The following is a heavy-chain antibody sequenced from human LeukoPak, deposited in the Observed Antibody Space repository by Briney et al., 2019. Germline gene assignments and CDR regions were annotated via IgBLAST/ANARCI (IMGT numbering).Heavy chain of an antibody. CDR1: GGSISSYY. CDR3: ARAPIVVVPAAKPSYYYYGMDV. D-gene: IGHD2-2*01. J-gene: IGHJ6*04. V-gene: IGHV4-59*01. Sequence: SETLSLTCTVSGGSISSYYWSWIRQPPGKGLEWIGYIYYSGSTNYNPPLKSRVTISVDTSKNQFSLKLSSVTAADTAVYYCARAPIVVVPAAKPSYYYYGMDVWGKGTTVTVSS. CDR2: IYYSGST.